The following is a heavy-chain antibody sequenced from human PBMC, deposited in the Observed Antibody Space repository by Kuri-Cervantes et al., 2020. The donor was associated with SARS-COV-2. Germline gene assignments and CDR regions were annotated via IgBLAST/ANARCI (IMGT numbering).Heavy chain of an antibody. J-gene: IGHJ2*01. Sequence: GSLRLSCTVSGGSISSSSYYWGWIRQPPGKGLEWIGSIYYSGSTYYNPSLKSRVTISVDTSKNQFSLKLSSVTAADTAVYYCARIRHPYWYFDLWGRGTLVTVSS. CDR2: IYYSGST. D-gene: IGHD1-1*01. V-gene: IGHV4-39*07. CDR1: GGSISSSSYY. CDR3: ARIRHPYWYFDL.